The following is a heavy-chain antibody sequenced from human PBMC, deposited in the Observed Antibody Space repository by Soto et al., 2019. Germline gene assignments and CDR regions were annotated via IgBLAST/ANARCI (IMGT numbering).Heavy chain of an antibody. D-gene: IGHD2-2*01. CDR3: VRDLREDGCSSSSCCYFDY. CDR2: IWDDGTNK. V-gene: IGHV3-33*01. CDR1: GFSFSTYG. J-gene: IGHJ4*02. Sequence: QVQLVESGGGVVQPGRSLRLSCAASGFSFSTYGMHWVRQAPGKGLEWVAVIWDDGTNKYYADSVKGRFTISRDNSKNTLDLQMNSLRAADAAVYYCVRDLREDGCSSSSCCYFDYWGQGTLVTVSS.